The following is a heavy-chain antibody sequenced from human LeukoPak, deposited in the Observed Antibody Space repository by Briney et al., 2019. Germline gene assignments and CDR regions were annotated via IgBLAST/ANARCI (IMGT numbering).Heavy chain of an antibody. Sequence: PGGSLRLPCAACGFAFSSYTMNWARQAPGKGLEWVASINRGGTSTHYAFSVKGRFTISRDNAQNVLYLQMNGLRGDDAAVYYCLRGDSRDFWGQGTLVTVSS. V-gene: IGHV3-21*06. D-gene: IGHD3-22*01. CDR2: INRGGTST. CDR1: GFAFSSYT. CDR3: LRGDSRDF. J-gene: IGHJ4*02.